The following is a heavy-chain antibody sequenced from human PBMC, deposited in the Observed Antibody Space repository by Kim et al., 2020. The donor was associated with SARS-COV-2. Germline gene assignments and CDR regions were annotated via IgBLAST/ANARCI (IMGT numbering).Heavy chain of an antibody. V-gene: IGHV4-59*01. CDR3: ARDHTMIAN. J-gene: IGHJ4*02. Sequence: RTNTNPSPTSRVTISVDTSKNQFSLKLSSVTAADTAVYYCARDHTMIANWGQGTLVTVSS. D-gene: IGHD3-22*01. CDR2: RT.